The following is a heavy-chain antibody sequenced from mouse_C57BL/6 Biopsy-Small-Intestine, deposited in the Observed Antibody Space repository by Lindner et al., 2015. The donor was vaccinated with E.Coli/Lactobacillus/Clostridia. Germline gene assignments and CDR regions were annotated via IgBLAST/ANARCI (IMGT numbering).Heavy chain of an antibody. V-gene: IGHV1-9*01. CDR1: GYTFTGYW. CDR2: ILPGSGST. Sequence: VQLQESGAELMKPGASVKLSCKATGYTFTGYWIEWVKQRPGHGLEWIGEILPGSGSTNYNEKFKDKATLTADKSSSTAYMQLSSLTYEDSAVYYCVRWGGSRPDNWGQGTTLTVSS. J-gene: IGHJ2*01. CDR3: VRWGGSRPDN. D-gene: IGHD1-1*01.